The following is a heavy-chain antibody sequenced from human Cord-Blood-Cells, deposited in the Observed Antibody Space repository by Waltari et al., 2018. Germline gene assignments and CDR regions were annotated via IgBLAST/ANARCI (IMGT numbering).Heavy chain of an antibody. V-gene: IGHV3-30*02. J-gene: IGHJ3*02. D-gene: IGHD6-6*01. CDR1: GFTFSSYG. CDR2: IRYDGSNK. Sequence: QVQLVESGGGVVQPGGSLRLSCAASGFTFSSYGMHWVRQAPGKGPEWVAFIRYDGSNKYYADSVKGRFTISRDNSKNTLYLQMNSLRAEDTAVYYCAKDRSSIAAHDAFDIWGQGTMVTVSS. CDR3: AKDRSSIAAHDAFDI.